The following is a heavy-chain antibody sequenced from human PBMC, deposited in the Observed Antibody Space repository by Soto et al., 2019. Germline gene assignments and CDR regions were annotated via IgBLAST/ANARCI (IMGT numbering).Heavy chain of an antibody. J-gene: IGHJ6*02. Sequence: QVQLQESGPGLVKPSETLSLSCTVSGGSISSYYWSWFRQSPGKRMEWIRYVHHSWGSSYNPSLQSRVAISLDTSKSQFSLKVTSVTATDTAVYYCARQGFGPLHGLVDVWGQGTTVTVSS. V-gene: IGHV4-59*08. CDR3: ARQGFGPLHGLVDV. D-gene: IGHD3-10*01. CDR2: VHHSWGS. CDR1: GGSISSYY.